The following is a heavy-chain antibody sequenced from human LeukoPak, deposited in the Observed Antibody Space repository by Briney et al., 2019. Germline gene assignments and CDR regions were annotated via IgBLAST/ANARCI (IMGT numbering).Heavy chain of an antibody. V-gene: IGHV5-51*01. CDR3: ARGHTGYCSSTSCSKGGWDY. CDR1: GYSFTSYW. CDR2: IYPGDSDT. D-gene: IGHD2-2*01. J-gene: IGHJ4*02. Sequence: GESLKISCKGSGYSFTSYWIGWVRQMPGKGLEWMGIIYPGDSDTRYSPSFQGQVTISADKSISTAYLQWSSLKASDTAMYYCARGHTGYCSSTSCSKGGWDYWGQGTLVTVSS.